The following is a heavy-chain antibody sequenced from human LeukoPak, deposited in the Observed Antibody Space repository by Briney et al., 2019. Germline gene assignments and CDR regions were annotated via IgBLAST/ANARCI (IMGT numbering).Heavy chain of an antibody. CDR1: GFTFSRYW. J-gene: IGHJ5*02. Sequence: GGSLRLSCAASGFTFSRYWMYWLRQAPGKGLAWVARINTDGSVSAYPDSVEGRFTISRDNAKNTLLLQMNSLRAEDTAVYYCGRVNGDSAWVDPWGQGTLVTVSS. D-gene: IGHD3-10*01. V-gene: IGHV3-74*01. CDR3: GRVNGDSAWVDP. CDR2: INTDGSVS.